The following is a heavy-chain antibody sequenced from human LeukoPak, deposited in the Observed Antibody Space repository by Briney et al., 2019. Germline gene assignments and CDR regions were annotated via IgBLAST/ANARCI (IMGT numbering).Heavy chain of an antibody. CDR2: INPSGGST. CDR3: AREGLGYFDWLYAESYYFDY. V-gene: IGHV1-46*01. Sequence: GASVKVSCKASGYTFTSYYMHRVRQAPGQGLEWMGIINPSGGSTSYAQKFQGRVTMTRDTSMSTVYMELSSLRSEDTAVYYCAREGLGYFDWLYAESYYFDYWGQGTLVTVSS. D-gene: IGHD3-9*01. J-gene: IGHJ4*02. CDR1: GYTFTSYY.